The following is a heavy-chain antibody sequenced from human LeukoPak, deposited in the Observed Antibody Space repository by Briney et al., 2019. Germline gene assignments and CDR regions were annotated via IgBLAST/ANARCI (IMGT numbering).Heavy chain of an antibody. CDR3: ATPGLVITIFGVVHPFDY. D-gene: IGHD3-3*01. CDR2: ISGSGGST. J-gene: IGHJ4*02. V-gene: IGHV3-23*01. Sequence: GGSLRLSCAASGFTFSSYAMSWVRQAPGKGLEWVSAISGSGGSTYYADSVKGRFTISRDNSKNTLYLQMNSLRAEDTAVYYCATPGLVITIFGVVHPFDYWGQGTLVTVSS. CDR1: GFTFSSYA.